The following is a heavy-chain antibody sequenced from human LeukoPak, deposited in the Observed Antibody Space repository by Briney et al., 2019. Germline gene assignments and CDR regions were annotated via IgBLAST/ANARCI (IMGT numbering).Heavy chain of an antibody. J-gene: IGHJ4*02. CDR3: ARQSCTTTNCPFDY. CDR1: GYSFTNYW. V-gene: IGHV5-51*01. D-gene: IGHD2-2*01. Sequence: GESLKISCKGSGYSFTNYWIGWVRQRPGKGLAWMGIIYPGDSDTRYSPSFQGQVTMSADKSISTAYLQWSSLKASDTAMYYCARQSCTTTNCPFDYWGQGTLVTVSS. CDR2: IYPGDSDT.